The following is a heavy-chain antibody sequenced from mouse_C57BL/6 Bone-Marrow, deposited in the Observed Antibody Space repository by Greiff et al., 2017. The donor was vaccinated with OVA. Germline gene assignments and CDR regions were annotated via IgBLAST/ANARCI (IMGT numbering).Heavy chain of an antibody. J-gene: IGHJ4*01. CDR3: ARDSWNAMDY. Sequence: EVHLVESGGGLVQPGGSLKLSCAASGFTFSDYYMYWVRQTPEKRLEWVAYISNGGGSTYYPDTVKGRFTISRDNAKNTLYLQMSRLKSEDTAMYYCARDSWNAMDYWGQGTSVTVSS. CDR1: GFTFSDYY. V-gene: IGHV5-12*01. D-gene: IGHD2-12*01. CDR2: ISNGGGST.